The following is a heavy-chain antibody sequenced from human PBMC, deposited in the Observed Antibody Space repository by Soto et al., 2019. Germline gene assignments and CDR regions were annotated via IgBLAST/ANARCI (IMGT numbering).Heavy chain of an antibody. J-gene: IGHJ4*02. CDR2: ISDGGHNT. Sequence: GSLRLSCAASGFTFPSYTMILVRQAPGKGLQWVSYISDGGHNTYYADSVKGRFTISRDDLLGTLYLQMNSLRAEDTALYYCVREYYGSGVLWGQGTLVTVSS. V-gene: IGHV3-23*01. CDR3: VREYYGSGVL. CDR1: GFTFPSYT. D-gene: IGHD3-10*01.